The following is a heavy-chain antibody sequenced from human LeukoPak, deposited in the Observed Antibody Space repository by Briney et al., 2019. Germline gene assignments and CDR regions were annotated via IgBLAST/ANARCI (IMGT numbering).Heavy chain of an antibody. D-gene: IGHD2-8*01. CDR2: IYPGDFDT. V-gene: IGHV5-51*01. CDR3: VTNGRNGAYLVDY. CDR1: GYGFSTYW. Sequence: GESLKISGKGSGYGFSTYWIGWVRQMPGKGLEWMGIIYPGDFDTRYSPSFRGQVTISADKSITTAYLQWDNLKASDTAIYYCVTNGRNGAYLVDYWGQGTLVTVSS. J-gene: IGHJ4*02.